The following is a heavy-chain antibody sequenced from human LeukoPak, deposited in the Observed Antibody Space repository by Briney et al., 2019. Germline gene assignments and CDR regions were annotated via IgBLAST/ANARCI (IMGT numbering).Heavy chain of an antibody. Sequence: GGSLRLSCAASGFTFSSYSMNWVRQAPGKGLEWVSSISSSSSYIYYADSVKGRFTISRDNAKNSLYLQMNSLRAEDTAVYYCAKEACGGDCYYFDYWGQGTLVTVSS. CDR3: AKEACGGDCYYFDY. J-gene: IGHJ4*02. CDR1: GFTFSSYS. V-gene: IGHV3-21*04. CDR2: ISSSSSYI. D-gene: IGHD2-21*02.